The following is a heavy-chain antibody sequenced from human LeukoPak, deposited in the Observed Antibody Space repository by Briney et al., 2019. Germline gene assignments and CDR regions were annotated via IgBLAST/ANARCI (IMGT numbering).Heavy chain of an antibody. CDR1: GFTFSSYA. J-gene: IGHJ6*02. D-gene: IGHD6-13*01. Sequence: AGGSLRLSCAASGFTFSSYAMNWVRQAPGKGLEWFSGIISSGGSTSYADSVKGRFTISRDNSKNTLYLQMNSLRAEDTAVYYCAKAVAAAGPYYYYYYGMDVWGQGTTVTVSS. CDR2: IISSGGST. CDR3: AKAVAAAGPYYYYYYGMDV. V-gene: IGHV3-23*01.